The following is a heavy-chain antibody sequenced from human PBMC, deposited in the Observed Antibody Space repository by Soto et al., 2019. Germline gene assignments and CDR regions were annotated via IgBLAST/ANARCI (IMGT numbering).Heavy chain of an antibody. CDR2: IIPIFGTA. Sequence: ASVKVSCKASGGTFSSYAISWVRQAPGQGLEWMGGIIPIFGTANYAQKFQGRVTITADESTSTAYMELSSLRSEDTAVYYCARGSGYYYDSSGYYGDYWGQGXLVTVSS. CDR3: ARGSGYYYDSSGYYGDY. J-gene: IGHJ4*02. V-gene: IGHV1-69*13. D-gene: IGHD3-22*01. CDR1: GGTFSSYA.